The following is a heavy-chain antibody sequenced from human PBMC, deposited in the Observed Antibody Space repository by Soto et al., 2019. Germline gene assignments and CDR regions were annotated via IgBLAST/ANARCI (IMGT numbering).Heavy chain of an antibody. CDR2: IYYSGST. Sequence: SETLSLTCTVSGGSISSGDYYWSWIRQPPGKGLEWIGYIYYSGSTYYNPSLKSRVTISVDTSKNQFSLKLSFVTAADTAVYYCARTIVGATHWFDPWGQGTLVTVSS. CDR1: GGSISSGDYY. J-gene: IGHJ5*02. V-gene: IGHV4-30-4*01. CDR3: ARTIVGATHWFDP. D-gene: IGHD1-26*01.